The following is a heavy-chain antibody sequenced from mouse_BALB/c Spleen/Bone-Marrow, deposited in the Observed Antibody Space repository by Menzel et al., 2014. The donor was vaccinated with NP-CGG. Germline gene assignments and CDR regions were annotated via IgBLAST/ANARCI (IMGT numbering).Heavy chain of an antibody. J-gene: IGHJ3*01. CDR1: GFNIKDTY. V-gene: IGHV14-3*02. CDR2: IDPANGNT. Sequence: SGAELVKPGASVKLSCTASGFNIKDTYMHWVKQRPEQGLEWTGRIDPANGNTKYDPKSQGKATITADTSSNTAYLQLSSLTSEDTAVYYCASYYYGSSGFAYWGQGTLVTVSA. CDR3: ASYYYGSSGFAY. D-gene: IGHD1-1*01.